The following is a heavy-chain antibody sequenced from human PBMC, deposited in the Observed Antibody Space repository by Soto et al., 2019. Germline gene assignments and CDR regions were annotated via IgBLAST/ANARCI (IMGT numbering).Heavy chain of an antibody. D-gene: IGHD3-10*01. CDR1: GGSISSYY. CDR3: ARVEGVRGDGSGSYRYYYYYMDV. J-gene: IGHJ6*03. CDR2: IYYSGST. Sequence: SETLSLTCTVSGGSISSYYWSWIRQPPGKGLEWIGYIYYSGSTNYNPSLKSRVTISVDTSKNQFSLKLSSVTAADTAVYYCARVEGVRGDGSGSYRYYYYYMDVWGKGTTVTVSS. V-gene: IGHV4-59*01.